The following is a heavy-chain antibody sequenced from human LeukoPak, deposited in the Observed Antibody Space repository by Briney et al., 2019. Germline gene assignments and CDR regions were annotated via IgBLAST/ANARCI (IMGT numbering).Heavy chain of an antibody. CDR3: ASGWDQFDD. Sequence: SETLSLTCTVSGGSISSSSHYWGWLRQPPGKGLEWIGCIYYSGSTYYNPSLKSRVTISVDTSKNNFSLKLSSVTAADTAVYYCASGWDQFDDWGQGTLVTVSS. V-gene: IGHV4-39*01. CDR1: GGSISSSSHY. J-gene: IGHJ4*02. CDR2: IYYSGST. D-gene: IGHD1-26*01.